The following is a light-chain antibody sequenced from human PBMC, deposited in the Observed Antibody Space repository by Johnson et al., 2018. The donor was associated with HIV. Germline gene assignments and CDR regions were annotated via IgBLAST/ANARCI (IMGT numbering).Light chain of an antibody. CDR2: QDS. Sequence: TQPPSVSVSPGQTASITCSGAKLGDKYACWYQQKPGQSPVLVLYQDSKRPSGIPERFSGSKSGTSATLGISGLQTGDEADYYCGTWDSSLSTPNYVFGAGTKVTVL. CDR3: GTWDSSLSTPNYV. V-gene: IGLV3-1*01. CDR1: KLGDKY. J-gene: IGLJ1*01.